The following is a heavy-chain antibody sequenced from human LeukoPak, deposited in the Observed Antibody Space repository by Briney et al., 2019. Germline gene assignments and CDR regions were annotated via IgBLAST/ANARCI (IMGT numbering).Heavy chain of an antibody. CDR2: VKPKSGDS. D-gene: IGHD2-8*01. J-gene: IGHJ3*02. CDR3: ARDRGVPGPGNALDI. CDR1: GYTFTNYH. Sequence: ASVKVSCKASGYTFTNYHMHWVRQAPGQGLEWLGLVKPKSGDSDFVQKFRGKVTVTTDVSTTTIHMELSNLRSDDTAVYYCARDRGVPGPGNALDIWGQGTMVTVSS. V-gene: IGHV1-2*06.